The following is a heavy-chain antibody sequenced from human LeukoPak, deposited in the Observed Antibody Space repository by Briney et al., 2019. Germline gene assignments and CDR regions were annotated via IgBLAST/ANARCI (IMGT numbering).Heavy chain of an antibody. CDR1: GFTFSSYG. V-gene: IGHV3-30*18. CDR3: AKDGPDHFYSSGWSFDY. Sequence: GGSLRLSCAASGFTFSSYGMHWVRQAPGKGLEWVAVISYDGSNKYYADSVKGRFTISRDNSKNTLYLQMNSLRAEDTAVYYCAKDGPDHFYSSGWSFDYWGQGTLVTVSS. J-gene: IGHJ4*02. CDR2: ISYDGSNK. D-gene: IGHD6-19*01.